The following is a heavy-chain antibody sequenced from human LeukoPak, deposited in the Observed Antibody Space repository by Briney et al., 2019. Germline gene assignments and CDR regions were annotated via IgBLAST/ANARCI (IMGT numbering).Heavy chain of an antibody. V-gene: IGHV4-34*01. Sequence: SETLSLTCAVYGGSFSGYYWSWIRQPPGKGLEWIGEINHSGSTNYNPSLKSRVTISVDTSKDQFSQKLSSVTAADTAVYYCARGLYYDSSGPWGQGTLVTVSS. J-gene: IGHJ4*02. D-gene: IGHD3-22*01. CDR3: ARGLYYDSSGP. CDR2: INHSGST. CDR1: GGSFSGYY.